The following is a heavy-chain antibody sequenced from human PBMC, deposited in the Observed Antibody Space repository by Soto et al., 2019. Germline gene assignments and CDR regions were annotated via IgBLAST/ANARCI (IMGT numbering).Heavy chain of an antibody. V-gene: IGHV4-39*01. D-gene: IGHD3-3*01. CDR2: NYYSGST. CDR3: ARHPPYYDLWSGSSPPNWFDP. Sequence: QLQLQESGPGLVKPSETLSLTCTVSGGSISSSSYYWGWIRQPPGKVLEWIGSNYYSGSTYYNPSIKRRVIMSLDTTKNQFSLKLCSVTAADAAVYYCARHPPYYDLWSGSSPPNWFDPWGQGTLVTVSS. CDR1: GGSISSSSYY. J-gene: IGHJ5*02.